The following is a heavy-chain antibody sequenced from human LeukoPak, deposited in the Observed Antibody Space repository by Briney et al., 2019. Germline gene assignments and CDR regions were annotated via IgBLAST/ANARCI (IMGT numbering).Heavy chain of an antibody. CDR2: LNPTTGNA. D-gene: IGHD7-27*01. CDR1: GYTFTTYD. CDR3: ARRKFLGLFDP. Sequence: ASVKVSCKASGYTFTTYDIAWVRQAPGQGLEWMGGLNPTTGNAVYAQKFQGRVTISGNTSINTVYMDLSSLRSDDTAIYYCARRKFLGLFDPWGQGTLVTVSS. V-gene: IGHV1-8*03. J-gene: IGHJ5*02.